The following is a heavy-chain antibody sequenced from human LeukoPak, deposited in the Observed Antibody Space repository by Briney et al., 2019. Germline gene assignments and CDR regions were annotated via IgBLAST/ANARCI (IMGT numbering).Heavy chain of an antibody. Sequence: KPSETLSLTCTVSGGSISSSSYYWGWIRQPPGKGLEWIGSIYYSGSTYYNPSLKSRVTISVDTSKNQFSLKLSSVTAADTAVYYCARVVGNGDYHFDYWGQGTLVTVSS. V-gene: IGHV4-39*07. D-gene: IGHD4-17*01. J-gene: IGHJ4*02. CDR1: GGSISSSSYY. CDR2: IYYSGST. CDR3: ARVVGNGDYHFDY.